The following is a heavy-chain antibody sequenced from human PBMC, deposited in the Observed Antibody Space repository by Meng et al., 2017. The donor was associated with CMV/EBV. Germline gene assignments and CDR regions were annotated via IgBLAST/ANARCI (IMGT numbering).Heavy chain of an antibody. Sequence: GGSLRLSCAASGFTFSSYGMHWVRQAPGKGLEWVAFIRYDGSNKYYADSVKGRFTISRDNSKNTLYLQMNSLRAEDTAVYYCAKDRRHRISGRGYYFDYWGQGTLVTVSS. CDR1: GFTFSSYG. CDR3: AKDRRHRISGRGYYFDY. V-gene: IGHV3-30*02. J-gene: IGHJ4*02. D-gene: IGHD2-21*01. CDR2: IRYDGSNK.